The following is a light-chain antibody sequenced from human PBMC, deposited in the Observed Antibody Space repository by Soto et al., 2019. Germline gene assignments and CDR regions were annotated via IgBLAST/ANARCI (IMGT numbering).Light chain of an antibody. CDR2: GAS. CDR3: QQRSNWQFT. CDR1: QSVSSNF. J-gene: IGKJ3*01. Sequence: EIVLTQSPGTLSLSPGERATLSCRASQSVSSNFLAWYQQKPGQAPRLLIYGASNRATGIPARFSGSGSGTDFTLTITSLAPEDFAAYSCQQRSNWQFTFGPGTKVDI. V-gene: IGKV3D-20*02.